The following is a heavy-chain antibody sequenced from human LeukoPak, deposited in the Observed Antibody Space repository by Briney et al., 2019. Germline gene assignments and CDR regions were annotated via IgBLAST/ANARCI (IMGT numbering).Heavy chain of an antibody. V-gene: IGHV4-39*01. CDR2: IYHSGST. CDR1: GGSISRYY. D-gene: IGHD6-19*01. J-gene: IGHJ3*02. Sequence: SETLSLTCTVSGGSISRYYWGWIRQPPGKGLEWIGSIYHSGSTYYNPSLKSRVTISVDTSKNQFSLKLSSVTAADTAVYYCARHKYSSGWPPEGAFDIWGQGTMVTVSS. CDR3: ARHKYSSGWPPEGAFDI.